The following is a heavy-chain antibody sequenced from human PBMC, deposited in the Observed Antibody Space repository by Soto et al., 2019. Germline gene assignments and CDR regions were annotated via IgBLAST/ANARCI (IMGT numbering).Heavy chain of an antibody. CDR3: ASSYGSGYRAFDY. CDR2: INPILSMS. CDR1: GDTFTFYS. J-gene: IGHJ4*02. Sequence: QVQLVQSGAEVKKPGYSVRVSCKASGDTFTFYSLNWVRQAPGLGLEWMGRINPILSMSNYAQRVQGRVTMTADKSTSTAYMELSSLRSEDTAMYYCASSYGSGYRAFDYWGQGALVTVSS. D-gene: IGHD3-10*01. V-gene: IGHV1-69*02.